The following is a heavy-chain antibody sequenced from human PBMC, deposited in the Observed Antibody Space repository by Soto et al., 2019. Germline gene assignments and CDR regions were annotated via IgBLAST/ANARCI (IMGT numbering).Heavy chain of an antibody. V-gene: IGHV3-21*01. D-gene: IGHD3-10*02. J-gene: IGHJ4*02. CDR1: GFTFTNSS. CDR2: IDPSSKYI. Sequence: EVQLVESGGGLVTPGGSLRLSCAASGFTFTNSSMHWARQAPGKGLEWVSSIDPSSKYIYYAYSLRGRFTISRDNAKNSLYLQMNSLRAEDTAVYFCATGKYVLDYWGQGTLVTVSS. CDR3: ATGKYVLDY.